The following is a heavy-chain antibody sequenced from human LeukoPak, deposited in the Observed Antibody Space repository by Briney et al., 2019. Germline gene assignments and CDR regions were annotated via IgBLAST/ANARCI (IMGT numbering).Heavy chain of an antibody. CDR1: GDSVSSNSVA. CDR2: TYYRSKWYN. CDR3: ARDHCSGGSCHWRFDY. V-gene: IGHV6-1*01. J-gene: IGHJ4*02. D-gene: IGHD2-15*01. Sequence: SQTLSLTCALSGDSVSSNSVAWNWIRQSPSRGLEWLGRTYYRSKWYNDYAVSVKGRITINPDTSKNQFSLQLNSVTPEDTAVYYCARDHCSGGSCHWRFDYWGQGTLVTVSS.